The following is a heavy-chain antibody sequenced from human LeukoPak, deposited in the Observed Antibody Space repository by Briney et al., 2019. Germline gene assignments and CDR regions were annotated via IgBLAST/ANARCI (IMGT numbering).Heavy chain of an antibody. D-gene: IGHD1-7*01. V-gene: IGHV4-31*03. CDR1: GASISSSGSY. CDR3: ARERSVGLGTSYYHYGVDV. CDR2: IYYTGSI. J-gene: IGHJ6*02. Sequence: SETLSLTCTVSGASISSSGSYWTWIRQHPGKGLAWIAYIYYTGSIYYNPSLKSRVTMSVDTSKNQFSLKLNSVTAADTAVYYCARERSVGLGTSYYHYGVDVWGQGTSVTVSS.